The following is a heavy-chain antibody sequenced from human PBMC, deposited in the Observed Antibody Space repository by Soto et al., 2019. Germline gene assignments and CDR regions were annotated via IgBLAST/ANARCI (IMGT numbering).Heavy chain of an antibody. D-gene: IGHD6-19*01. J-gene: IGHJ4*02. CDR2: VYRSGST. Sequence: PSGSLCLTCAASGVTVSSYDLTWIRQPPGKGLEWIGYVYRSGSTNYNPSLKSRVIISEETYKSQFLLQVNSMPAADTAVYYCARYRREAVVGYRLDNWGQGILVTVSS. CDR1: GVTVSSYD. CDR3: ARYRREAVVGYRLDN. V-gene: IGHV4-59*02.